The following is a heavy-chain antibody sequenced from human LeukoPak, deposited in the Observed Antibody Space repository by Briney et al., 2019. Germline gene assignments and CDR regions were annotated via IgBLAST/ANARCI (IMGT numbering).Heavy chain of an antibody. CDR2: IRSSSSDI. V-gene: IGHV3-21*01. J-gene: IGHJ3*02. Sequence: GGSLRLSWAASAFTFSHYRMSWDRQAAGKGLEWVSSIRSSSSDIYYADSVKGRFTISRDNAKNSLYLQMNSLRAEDTAVFYCARGYCSGGSCYWAFDIWGRGTMVTVSS. D-gene: IGHD2-15*01. CDR1: AFTFSHYR. CDR3: ARGYCSGGSCYWAFDI.